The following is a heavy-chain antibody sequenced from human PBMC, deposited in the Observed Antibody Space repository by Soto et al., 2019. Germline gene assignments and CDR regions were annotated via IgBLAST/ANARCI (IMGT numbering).Heavy chain of an antibody. CDR1: GFSLSTSGVG. J-gene: IGHJ4*02. CDR3: AHRRTFYPPVDS. V-gene: IGHV2-5*02. Sequence: QITLKESGPTLVKPTQTLTLTCTFSGFSLSTSGVGVGWIRQPPGKALEWLALIYWDDDKRYSPSLKSRLTINKDTSKNQVVLTMTNMDPVDTATYYCAHRRTFYPPVDSWGQGTLVTVYS. CDR2: IYWDDDK. D-gene: IGHD2-2*01.